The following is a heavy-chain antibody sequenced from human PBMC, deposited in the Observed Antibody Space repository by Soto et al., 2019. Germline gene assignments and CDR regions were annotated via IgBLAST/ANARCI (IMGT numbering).Heavy chain of an antibody. CDR2: TYYSGST. CDR3: ARVRGTAGTRYFDY. CDR1: GGSMIAYY. Sequence: SETLSLTCTVSGGSMIAYYWNWMRQPPGKGLQWIGYTYYSGSTTYNPSLKSRVTISVDSSKNQFSLKLDSVTPADTAVYYCARVRGTAGTRYFDYWGPGTLVTVSS. D-gene: IGHD6-13*01. V-gene: IGHV4-59*01. J-gene: IGHJ4*02.